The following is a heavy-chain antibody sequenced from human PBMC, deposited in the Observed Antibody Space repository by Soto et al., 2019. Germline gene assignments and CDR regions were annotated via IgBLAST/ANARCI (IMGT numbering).Heavy chain of an antibody. CDR1: GLTFSGYA. V-gene: IGHV3-23*01. CDR2: IINTGGDT. Sequence: GGSLRLSCAVSGLTFSGYAMSWVRQAPGKGLEWVSAIINTGGDTLYADSVKARFTISRDNFKNTLYLQMNSLRAEDAAIYYCAKASGESYPESRVFDQWGQGTRVTVSS. D-gene: IGHD1-26*01. J-gene: IGHJ4*02. CDR3: AKASGESYPESRVFDQ.